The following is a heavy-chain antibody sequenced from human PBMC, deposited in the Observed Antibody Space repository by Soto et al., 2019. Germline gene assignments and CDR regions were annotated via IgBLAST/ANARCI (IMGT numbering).Heavy chain of an antibody. Sequence: GGSLRLSCAASGFSFSRHGMHWVRQAPGKGLEWVAVISYDGSNQDYADSVKGRFSISRDNSKNTVYLQMNSLRVEDSAVYYCARDRSSTYYYYGMDLWGQGTTVTVS. V-gene: IGHV3-30-3*01. J-gene: IGHJ6*02. D-gene: IGHD6-19*01. CDR3: ARDRSSTYYYYGMDL. CDR1: GFSFSRHG. CDR2: ISYDGSNQ.